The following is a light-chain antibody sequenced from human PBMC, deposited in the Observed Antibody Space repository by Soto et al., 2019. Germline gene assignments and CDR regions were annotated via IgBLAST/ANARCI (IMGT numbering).Light chain of an antibody. CDR3: QQYGSSPPYT. J-gene: IGKJ2*01. Sequence: EIVLTQSPGTLSLSPGERATLSCRASQSVSSSYLAWYQQKPGQAPRLLIYGASNRATGIPDRFSASGSGTDFTLTISRLEPKDFAVYYCQQYGSSPPYTFGQGTKLENK. CDR1: QSVSSSY. V-gene: IGKV3-20*01. CDR2: GAS.